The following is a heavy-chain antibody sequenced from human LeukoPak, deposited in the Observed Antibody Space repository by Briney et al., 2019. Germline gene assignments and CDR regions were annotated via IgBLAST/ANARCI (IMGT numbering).Heavy chain of an antibody. V-gene: IGHV4-39*01. CDR3: ARHVLWFGELSSFDN. Sequence: SETLSLTCIVSGGSISSSDSYWGWIRQSPGKGLEWIGSVPYSGSTYYNPSLKSRVSILVDTSKNQLSLKMSSVTAANTAMYYCARHVLWFGELSSFDNWGQGTLVTVSS. J-gene: IGHJ4*02. CDR1: GGSISSSDSY. D-gene: IGHD3-10*01. CDR2: VPYSGST.